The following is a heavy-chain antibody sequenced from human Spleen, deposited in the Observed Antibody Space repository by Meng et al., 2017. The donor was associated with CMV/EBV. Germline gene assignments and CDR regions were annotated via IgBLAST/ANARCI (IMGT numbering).Heavy chain of an antibody. J-gene: IGHJ4*02. Sequence: GESLKISCAASGFTFSSHFMTWVRQAPGKGLEWVAFIRDDGINKYYIGSVKGRFTISRDDSQKTLFLQMNSLTPEDTAVYYCAKESPPVAAKNAVDYWGQGTLVTVSS. V-gene: IGHV3-30*02. CDR2: IRDDGINK. CDR1: GFTFSSHF. CDR3: AKESPPVAAKNAVDY. D-gene: IGHD6-19*01.